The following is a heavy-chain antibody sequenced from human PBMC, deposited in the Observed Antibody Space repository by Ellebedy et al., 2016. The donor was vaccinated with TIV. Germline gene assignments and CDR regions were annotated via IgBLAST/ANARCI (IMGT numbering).Heavy chain of an antibody. Sequence: GESLKISCAASGFTFSSYGMHWVRQAPGKGLEWVAVISYDGSNKYYADSVKGRFTVSRDDAKNTLYLQMNSLRDEETAVYYCVRGSSAWKGMDVWGQGTSVTVSS. CDR1: GFTFSSYG. CDR3: VRGSSAWKGMDV. D-gene: IGHD6-19*01. CDR2: ISYDGSNK. V-gene: IGHV3-30*03. J-gene: IGHJ6*02.